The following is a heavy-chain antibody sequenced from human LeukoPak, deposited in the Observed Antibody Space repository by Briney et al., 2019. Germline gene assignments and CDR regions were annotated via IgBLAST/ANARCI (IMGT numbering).Heavy chain of an antibody. CDR1: GFTFSSYA. CDR2: ISYDGSNK. J-gene: IGHJ4*02. V-gene: IGHV3-30*01. CDR3: ARGSGYSTGVFDY. D-gene: IGHD2-15*01. Sequence: GGSLRLSCAASGFTFSSYAMHWVRQAPGKGLEWVAVISYDGSNKYYADSVKGRFTIFRDNSKNTLYLQMNSLRAEDTAVYYCARGSGYSTGVFDYWGQGTLVTVSS.